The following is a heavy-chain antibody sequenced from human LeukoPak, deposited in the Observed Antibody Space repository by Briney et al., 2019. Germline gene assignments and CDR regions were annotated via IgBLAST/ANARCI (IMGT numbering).Heavy chain of an antibody. CDR3: ARAGASGWYAAGWFDP. J-gene: IGHJ5*02. D-gene: IGHD6-19*01. V-gene: IGHV3-74*01. Sequence: PGGSLRLSCAASGFPFNHYWMDWVRQAPGKGLVWVSSINTDGRTTRYAASVQGRFTISRDNANNTLYLQMNSLRDDDTYVYYCARAGASGWYAAGWFDPWGQGTLVTVSS. CDR2: INTDGRTT. CDR1: GFPFNHYW.